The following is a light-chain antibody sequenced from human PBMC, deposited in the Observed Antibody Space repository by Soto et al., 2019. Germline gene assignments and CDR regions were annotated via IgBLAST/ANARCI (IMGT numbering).Light chain of an antibody. Sequence: EIEMTQSPATLSLSPGERATLSCRASQSVSSNLAWYQQKPGQAPRLLIYGASTRATGIPARFSSSGSGTEFTLTISSLQSEDFAVYYCQQYNNWRTFGQGTKVEIK. CDR2: GAS. J-gene: IGKJ1*01. CDR3: QQYNNWRT. V-gene: IGKV3-15*01. CDR1: QSVSSN.